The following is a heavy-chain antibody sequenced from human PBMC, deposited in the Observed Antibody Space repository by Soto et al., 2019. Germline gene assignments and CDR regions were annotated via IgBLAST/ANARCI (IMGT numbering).Heavy chain of an antibody. CDR1: GDSVTISDYY. V-gene: IGHV4-39*01. J-gene: IGHJ4*02. D-gene: IGHD3-22*01. CDR3: AAHDSGGYYAEY. Sequence: QLQLQESGPGLVKPSETLSLTCTVCGDSVTISDYYWGWIRQPPGKGLEWIGSIHYSGSTYYNPSLKSRVTISGDTSKKQFSLKLTSVTAADAAVYYCAAHDSGGYYAEYWGQGTLVTVSA. CDR2: IHYSGST.